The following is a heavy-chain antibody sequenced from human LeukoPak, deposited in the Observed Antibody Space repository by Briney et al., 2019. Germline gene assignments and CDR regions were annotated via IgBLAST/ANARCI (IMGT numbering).Heavy chain of an antibody. J-gene: IGHJ1*01. CDR1: GGSFSGYY. CDR2: INHSGST. V-gene: IGHV4-34*01. D-gene: IGHD2-2*01. Sequence: SETLSLTCAVYGGSFSGYYWSWNRQPPGKGLEWIGEINHSGSTNYNPSLKSRVTISVDTSRNQFSLKLSSVTAADTAVYYCATGPRPQLISRKYLQHWGQGTLVTVSS. CDR3: ATGPRPQLISRKYLQH.